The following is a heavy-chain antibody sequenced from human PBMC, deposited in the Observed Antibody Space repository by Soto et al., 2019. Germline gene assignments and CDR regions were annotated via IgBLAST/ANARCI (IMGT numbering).Heavy chain of an antibody. CDR1: GYTFTSYD. CDR2: MNPNSGNT. D-gene: IGHD2-8*02. Sequence: ASVKVSCKASGYTFTSYDINWVRQATGQGLEWMGWMNPNSGNTGYAQKFQGRVTMTRNTSISTAYMELSSLRSEDTAVYYCARGSGGYLDYYYYYYMDVWGKGTTVTAP. CDR3: ARGSGGYLDYYYYYYMDV. J-gene: IGHJ6*03. V-gene: IGHV1-8*01.